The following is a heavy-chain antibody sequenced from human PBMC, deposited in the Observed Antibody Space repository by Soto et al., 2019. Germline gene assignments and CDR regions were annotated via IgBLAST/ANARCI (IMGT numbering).Heavy chain of an antibody. J-gene: IGHJ6*02. Sequence: KQSQTLSLTCAISGDSVSSNSAAWNWIRQSPSRGLEWLGRTYYRSKWYNDYAVSVKSRITINPDTSKNQFSLQLNSVTSEDTAVYYCARDRVAPPGDYYYYYGMDVWGQGTTVTVSS. CDR1: GDSVSSNSAA. V-gene: IGHV6-1*01. D-gene: IGHD7-27*01. CDR2: TYYRSKWYN. CDR3: ARDRVAPPGDYYYYYGMDV.